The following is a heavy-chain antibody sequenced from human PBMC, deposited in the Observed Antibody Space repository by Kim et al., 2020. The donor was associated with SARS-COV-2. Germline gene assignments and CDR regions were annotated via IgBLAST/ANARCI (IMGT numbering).Heavy chain of an antibody. Sequence: RLTISRDNSKNTLYLQMNSRRAEDTAVYYCAKMEGHIVVVTAIHYYGMDVWGQGTTVTVSS. D-gene: IGHD2-21*02. J-gene: IGHJ6*02. V-gene: IGHV3-33*06. CDR3: AKMEGHIVVVTAIHYYGMDV.